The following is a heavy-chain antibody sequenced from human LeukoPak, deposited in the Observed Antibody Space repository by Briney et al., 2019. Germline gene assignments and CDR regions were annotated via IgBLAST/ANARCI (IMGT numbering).Heavy chain of an antibody. Sequence: SQTLSLTCTVSGGSISSGSYYWSWIRQPAGKGLEWIGRIYTSGSTNYNPSLKSRVTISVDTSKNQFSLKLSSVTAADTAVYYCARTSAEEYYYYYYMDVWGKGTTVTVSS. V-gene: IGHV4-61*02. D-gene: IGHD6-19*01. CDR3: ARTSAEEYYYYYYMDV. CDR2: IYTSGST. J-gene: IGHJ6*03. CDR1: GGSISSGSYY.